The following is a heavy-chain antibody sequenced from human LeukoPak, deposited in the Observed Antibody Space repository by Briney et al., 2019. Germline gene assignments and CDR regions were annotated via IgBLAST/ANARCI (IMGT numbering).Heavy chain of an antibody. CDR3: ARDRSSSWYRDWFDP. D-gene: IGHD6-13*01. CDR1: GGSISSYY. Sequence: SETLSLTCTVSGGSISSYYWSWIREPAGKGLEWIGRIYPSGSANYNPSLKSRVTMSVDTSKNQFSLKLNSVTAADTAVYYCARDRSSSWYRDWFDPWGQGTLVTVSS. CDR2: IYPSGSA. V-gene: IGHV4-4*07. J-gene: IGHJ5*02.